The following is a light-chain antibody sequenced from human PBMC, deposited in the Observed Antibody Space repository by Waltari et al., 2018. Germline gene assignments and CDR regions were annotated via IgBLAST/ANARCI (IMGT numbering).Light chain of an antibody. CDR1: QSILHSNGYNY. CDR2: LGS. J-gene: IGKJ2*01. CDR3: MQALQTPYT. Sequence: DIVMTQSPLSLPVTPGEPASISCRSSQSILHSNGYNYLDWYLQKPGQSPQLLIYLGSNRASGVPDRFSGSGSGTDFTLKISRVEAEDVGVYYCMQALQTPYTFGQGTKLEI. V-gene: IGKV2-28*01.